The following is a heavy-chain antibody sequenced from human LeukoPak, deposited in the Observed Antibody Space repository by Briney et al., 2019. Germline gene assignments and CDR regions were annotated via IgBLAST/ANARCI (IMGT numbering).Heavy chain of an antibody. CDR3: ARVDTAMHLPFDY. Sequence: ASVKVSCKASGYTFTGYYMHWGRQAPGQGPEWMGWISAYNGNRNYAQKLQGRVTMTTDTSTSTAYMELRSLRSDDTAVYYCARVDTAMHLPFDYWGQGTLVTVSS. V-gene: IGHV1-18*04. CDR2: ISAYNGNR. CDR1: GYTFTGYY. J-gene: IGHJ4*02. D-gene: IGHD5-18*01.